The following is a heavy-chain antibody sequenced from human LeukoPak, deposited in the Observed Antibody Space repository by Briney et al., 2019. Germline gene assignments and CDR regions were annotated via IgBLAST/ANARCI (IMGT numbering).Heavy chain of an antibody. D-gene: IGHD3-10*01. CDR1: GFTFTTYW. CDR3: VKVAKYYYGSETYYFFEH. CDR2: INQDGTEK. Sequence: GGSLRLSCAASGFTFTTYWMSWVRQLPGKGLEWVANINQDGTEKYYVDSVKGRFTISRDNAKNSLDLQMNSLRVEDTGIYYCVKVAKYYYGSETYYFFEHWGQGAPVTASS. J-gene: IGHJ4*02. V-gene: IGHV3-7*01.